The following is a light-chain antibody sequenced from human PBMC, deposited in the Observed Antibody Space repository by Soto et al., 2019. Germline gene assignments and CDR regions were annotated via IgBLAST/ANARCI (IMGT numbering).Light chain of an antibody. CDR1: QGISNY. Sequence: DIQMTQSPSSLSASVGYRVTITCRESQGISNYLAWYQQKPGKVPKLLIYAASTLQSGVPSRFSGSGSGTDFTLTISSLQTEDVATYYCKKYNSAPLTFGGGTKVDIK. V-gene: IGKV1-27*01. CDR2: AAS. J-gene: IGKJ4*01. CDR3: KKYNSAPLT.